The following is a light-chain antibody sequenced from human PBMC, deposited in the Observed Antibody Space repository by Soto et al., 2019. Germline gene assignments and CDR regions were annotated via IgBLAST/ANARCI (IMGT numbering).Light chain of an antibody. CDR3: QQYNGYSRT. CDR2: EAS. CDR1: QSISSW. Sequence: DIQMTQSPSTLSASVGDRITITCRASQSISSWLAWYQQKPGIAPKLLIYEASSLKSGVPSRFSGSGSGTEFSLTISSLQPDDFATYYYQQYNGYSRTFGQGTKVEIK. J-gene: IGKJ1*01. V-gene: IGKV1-5*03.